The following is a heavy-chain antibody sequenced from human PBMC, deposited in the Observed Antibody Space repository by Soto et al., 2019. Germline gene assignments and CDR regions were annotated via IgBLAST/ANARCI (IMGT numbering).Heavy chain of an antibody. CDR2: IYYSGST. D-gene: IGHD4-17*01. Sequence: QVQLQESGPGLVKPSQTLSLTCTVSGGSISSGGYYWSWIRQHPGKGLEWIGYIYYSGSTYYNPSLKSRVTISVDTSKNQCSLKLSSVTAADTAVYYCARDYYGDYNWFDPWGQGTLVTVSS. V-gene: IGHV4-31*03. CDR1: GGSISSGGYY. CDR3: ARDYYGDYNWFDP. J-gene: IGHJ5*02.